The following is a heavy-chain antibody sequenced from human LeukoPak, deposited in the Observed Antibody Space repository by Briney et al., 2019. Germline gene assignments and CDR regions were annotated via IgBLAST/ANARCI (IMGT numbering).Heavy chain of an antibody. CDR3: ARDQGDCSGGSCYDVGWFDP. CDR1: GFTFSSYS. V-gene: IGHV3-48*02. CDR2: ISSSNSTI. J-gene: IGHJ5*02. Sequence: PGGSLRLSCAASGFTFSSYSMNWVRQAPGKGLEWVSYISSSNSTIYYADSVKGRFTISRDNAKNSLYLQMNSLRDEDTAVYYCARDQGDCSGGSCYDVGWFDPWGQGTLVTVSS. D-gene: IGHD2-15*01.